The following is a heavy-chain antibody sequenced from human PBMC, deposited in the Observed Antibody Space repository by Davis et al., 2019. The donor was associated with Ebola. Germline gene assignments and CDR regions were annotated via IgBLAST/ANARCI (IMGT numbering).Heavy chain of an antibody. CDR3: AKERGAGSYYFDY. D-gene: IGHD2-15*01. Sequence: GESLKISCAASGFTFSSYGMHWVRQAPGKGLEWVAFIRYDGSNKYYADSVKGRFTISRDNSKNTLYLQMNSLTAEDTAVYYCAKERGAGSYYFDYWGQGTLVTVSS. J-gene: IGHJ4*02. CDR1: GFTFSSYG. V-gene: IGHV3-30*02. CDR2: IRYDGSNK.